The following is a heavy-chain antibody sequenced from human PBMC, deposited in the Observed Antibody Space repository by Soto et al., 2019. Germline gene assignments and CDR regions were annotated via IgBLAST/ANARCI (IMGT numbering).Heavy chain of an antibody. CDR3: ARVRCSGGSCRDAYDI. CDR2: IYSRGIT. V-gene: IGHV3-53*01. CDR1: GFTVSSSY. J-gene: IGHJ3*02. D-gene: IGHD2-15*01. Sequence: GGSLRLSCAGAGFTVSSSYMSWIRRAPGKGLEWVSVIYSRGITYYADSVKGRFNISRDISRNTLFLEMNSLRAEDTAVYYCARVRCSGGSCRDAYDIWGQGTMVTVSS.